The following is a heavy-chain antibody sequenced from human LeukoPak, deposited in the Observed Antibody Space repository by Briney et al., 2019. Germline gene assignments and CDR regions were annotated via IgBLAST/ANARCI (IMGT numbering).Heavy chain of an antibody. J-gene: IGHJ4*02. CDR2: IYYSGST. CDR3: AKRYCSSTTCYDDRGAFDY. V-gene: IGHV4-39*07. Sequence: SETLSLTCTVSGGSININTYYWGWIRQPPGKGLEWIGSIYYSGSTYYNPSLKSRVTISVDTSKNQFSLKLSSVTAADTAVYYCAKRYCSSTTCYDDRGAFDYWGQGTLVTVSS. CDR1: GGSININTYY. D-gene: IGHD2-2*01.